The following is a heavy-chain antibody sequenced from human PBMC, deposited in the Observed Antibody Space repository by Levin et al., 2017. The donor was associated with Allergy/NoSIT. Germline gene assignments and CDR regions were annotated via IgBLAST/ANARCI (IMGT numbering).Heavy chain of an antibody. CDR2: IYSGGST. J-gene: IGHJ3*02. D-gene: IGHD1-14*01. Sequence: PGGSLRLSCAASGFTVSSNYMSWVRQAPGKGLEWVSVIYSGGSTYYADSVKGRFTISRDNSKNTLYLQMNSLRAEDTAVYYCARDLPGASRLHDAFDIWGQGTMVTVSS. CDR3: ARDLPGASRLHDAFDI. V-gene: IGHV3-66*01. CDR1: GFTVSSNY.